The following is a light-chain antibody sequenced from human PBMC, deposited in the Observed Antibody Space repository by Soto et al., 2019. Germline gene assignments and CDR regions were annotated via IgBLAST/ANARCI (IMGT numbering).Light chain of an antibody. J-gene: IGKJ1*01. CDR2: MAS. Sequence: VMTQSPVYLSVTPGEPASISCISSQSLLYINGYNYLDWYLQKPGQSPQLLICMASDRASGVPDRFSGSGSGTNFTLKISRVQAEDVSIYYCMQALQTPPAFGQGTKVEI. V-gene: IGKV2-28*01. CDR1: QSLLYINGYNY. CDR3: MQALQTPPA.